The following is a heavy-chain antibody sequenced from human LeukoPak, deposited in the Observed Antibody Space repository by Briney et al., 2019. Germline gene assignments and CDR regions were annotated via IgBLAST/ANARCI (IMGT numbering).Heavy chain of an antibody. V-gene: IGHV3-30*02. CDR3: AKAAEWLLAYYYYYMDV. CDR2: IRYDGSNK. D-gene: IGHD3-3*01. CDR1: GFTFSSYG. Sequence: GGSLRLSCAASGFTFSSYGMHWVRQAPGKGLEWVAFIRYDGSNKYYADSVKGRFTISRDNSKNQLYLQMNSLRAEDTAVYYCAKAAEWLLAYYYYYMDVWGKGTTVTVSS. J-gene: IGHJ6*03.